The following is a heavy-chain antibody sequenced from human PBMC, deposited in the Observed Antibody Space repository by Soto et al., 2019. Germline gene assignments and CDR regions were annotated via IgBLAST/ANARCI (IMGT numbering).Heavy chain of an antibody. J-gene: IGHJ4*02. CDR2: IIPVFGRV. V-gene: IGHV1-69*13. CDR3: ADPSLGYCITTTCPPDY. D-gene: IGHD2-2*01. Sequence: SVKVSCKASGGSFNTFAISWVRQAPGQGLEWMGGIIPVFGRVTYAQKFQGRVTITADESTSTAYMELSRLRSDDTAMYYCADPSLGYCITTTCPPDYWGQGTLVTVSS. CDR1: GGSFNTFA.